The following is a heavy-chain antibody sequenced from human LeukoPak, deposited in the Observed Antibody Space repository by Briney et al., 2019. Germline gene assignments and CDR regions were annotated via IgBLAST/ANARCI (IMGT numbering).Heavy chain of an antibody. CDR2: ISYDGSNK. CDR1: GFTFSSYG. CDR3: AKDLGTSPTPRGYFDS. V-gene: IGHV3-30*18. J-gene: IGHJ4*02. Sequence: PGGSLRLSCAASGFTFSSYGMHWVREAPGKGLEWVAVISYDGSNKYYADSVKGRFTISRDNSKNTLYLQMNSPRAEDTAVYYCAKDLGTSPTPRGYFDSWGQGTLVTVSS. D-gene: IGHD7-27*01.